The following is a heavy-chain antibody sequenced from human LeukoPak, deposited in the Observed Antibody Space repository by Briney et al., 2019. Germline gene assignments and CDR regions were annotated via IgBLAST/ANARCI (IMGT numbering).Heavy chain of an antibody. V-gene: IGHV3-23*01. CDR2: ISSSGGTI. CDR3: AREGRSFFFEY. J-gene: IGHJ4*02. CDR1: GFTFSSYA. D-gene: IGHD1-26*01. Sequence: GGSLRLSCAASGFTFSSYAMSWVRQAPGKGLEWVSAISSSGGTIYYADSVKGRFSISRDNAKNSLYLQMDSLRAEDTAVYYCAREGRSFFFEYWGQGILVTVST.